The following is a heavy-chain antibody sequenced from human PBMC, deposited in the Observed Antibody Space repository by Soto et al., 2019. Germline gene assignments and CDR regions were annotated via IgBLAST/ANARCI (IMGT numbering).Heavy chain of an antibody. J-gene: IGHJ6*03. Sequence: GGSLRLSCATSGFPFNNYGMHWVRQAPGKGLEWVAVIGYDGINKYYTDSVKGRFTISRDNSKKTVYLQLNSLRAEDTAVYYFSREASSFDISSAAYYHHMDAWGRGSTVTVSS. CDR3: SREASSFDISSAAYYHHMDA. D-gene: IGHD3-3*01. CDR2: IGYDGINK. CDR1: GFPFNNYG. V-gene: IGHV3-33*01.